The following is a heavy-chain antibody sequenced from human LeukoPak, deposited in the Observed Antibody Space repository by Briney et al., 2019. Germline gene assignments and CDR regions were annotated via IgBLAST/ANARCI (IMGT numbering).Heavy chain of an antibody. CDR1: GFTFSSDA. J-gene: IGHJ4*02. Sequence: PGGSLRLSCAASGFTFSSDAMTWVRQAPGEGLEWVSTITGSDDRTYYADSVKGRFTIPRDYSKNTVHLQLNSLRAEDTAMYYCAKGPQLYSGYHPDYWGQGTLVTVSS. CDR2: ITGSDDRT. V-gene: IGHV3-23*01. CDR3: AKGPQLYSGYHPDY. D-gene: IGHD5-12*01.